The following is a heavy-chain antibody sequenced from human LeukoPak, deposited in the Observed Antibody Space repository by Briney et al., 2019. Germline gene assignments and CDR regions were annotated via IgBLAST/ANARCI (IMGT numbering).Heavy chain of an antibody. D-gene: IGHD1-26*01. Sequence: GASVKVSCKASGGTFSSYAISWVRQAPGQGLEWMGGIIPIFGTANYAQKFQGRVTITADESTSTAYMELSSLRSEDTAVYYCARDRYSGSYWGYYFDYWGQETLVTVSS. CDR3: ARDRYSGSYWGYYFDY. CDR2: IIPIFGTA. J-gene: IGHJ4*02. V-gene: IGHV1-69*13. CDR1: GGTFSSYA.